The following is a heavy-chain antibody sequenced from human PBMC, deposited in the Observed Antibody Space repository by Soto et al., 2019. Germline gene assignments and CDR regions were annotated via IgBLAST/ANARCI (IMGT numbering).Heavy chain of an antibody. CDR3: ARRGSGSYYDY. V-gene: IGHV3-23*01. CDR1: GFTFSSYD. J-gene: IGHJ4*02. Sequence: EVRLLESGGGLVQPGGSLRLSCAASGFTFSSYDMRWVRQAPVKGREWVSAISGSGDSTYYADSVKGRFTISRDNSKNTLYLQMNSLRAEDTAVYYCARRGSGSYYDYWGQGTLVTVSS. CDR2: ISGSGDST. D-gene: IGHD1-26*01.